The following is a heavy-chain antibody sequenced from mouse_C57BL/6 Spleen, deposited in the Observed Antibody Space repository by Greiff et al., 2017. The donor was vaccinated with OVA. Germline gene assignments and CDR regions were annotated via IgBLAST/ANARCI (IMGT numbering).Heavy chain of an antibody. CDR2: IRNKANNHAS. CDR3: TIGTTGF. D-gene: IGHD2-14*01. J-gene: IGHJ2*01. Sequence: EVKVEESGGGLVQPGGSMKLSCAASGFTFSDAWMDWVRQSPEKGLEWVAEIRNKANNHASYYAESVKGRFTISREDYKSSVYLQMNSLRAEYTSIYYCTIGTTGFWGQGTTLTGSS. CDR1: GFTFSDAW. V-gene: IGHV6-6*01.